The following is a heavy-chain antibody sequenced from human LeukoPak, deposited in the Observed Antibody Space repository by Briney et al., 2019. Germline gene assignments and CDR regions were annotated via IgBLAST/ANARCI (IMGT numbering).Heavy chain of an antibody. J-gene: IGHJ4*02. D-gene: IGHD3-3*01. CDR3: AKDKLPGDFWSGYHSFDF. Sequence: TGGSLRLSCAASGFDFDDYVMHWVRQAPGKGLEWVSLISWDGGRTSYADSVKGRFTISRDNSKNSLYLQMNSLRAEDTALYYCAKDKLPGDFWSGYHSFDFWGQGTLVTVSS. CDR2: ISWDGGRT. CDR1: GFDFDDYV. V-gene: IGHV3-43D*03.